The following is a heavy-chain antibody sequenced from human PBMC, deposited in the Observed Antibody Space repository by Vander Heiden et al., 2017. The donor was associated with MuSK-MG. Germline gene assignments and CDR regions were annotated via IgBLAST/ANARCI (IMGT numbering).Heavy chain of an antibody. CDR2: IIPIFGTA. Sequence: QVQLVQSGAEVKKPGSSVKVSCKASGGTFSSYAFSWVRQAPGQGLEWMGGIIPIFGTANYAQQFQGRVTITADESTSTAYMELSSLRSEDTAVYYCARVHYGDYGLVYYYYIDVWGQGTTVTVSS. CDR3: ARVHYGDYGLVYYYYIDV. J-gene: IGHJ6*03. V-gene: IGHV1-69*12. D-gene: IGHD4-17*01. CDR1: GGTFSSYA.